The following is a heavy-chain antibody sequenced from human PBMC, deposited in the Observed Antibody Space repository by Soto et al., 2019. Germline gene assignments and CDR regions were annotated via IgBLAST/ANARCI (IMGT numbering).Heavy chain of an antibody. CDR2: ISSSDTYI. J-gene: IGHJ6*03. V-gene: IGHV3-21*01. D-gene: IGHD2-2*02. Sequence: GGSLRLSCAASGFTFSSHSMNWVRQAPGKGLEWVSSISSSDTYIEYADSVKGRFTISRDNAKNSLYLQMNSLRAEDTAVYYCATDGAGYCSSTSCYNYMDVWGKGTTVTVSS. CDR3: ATDGAGYCSSTSCYNYMDV. CDR1: GFTFSSHS.